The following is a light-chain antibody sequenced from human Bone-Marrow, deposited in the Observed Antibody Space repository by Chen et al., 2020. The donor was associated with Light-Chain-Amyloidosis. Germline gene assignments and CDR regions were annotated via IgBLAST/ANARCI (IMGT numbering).Light chain of an antibody. Sequence: NFMLTQPHSVSESPGKTVTISCTGSSGSIASNYVQWYQQRPGSAPTTVIYEDNQRPSGVPDRFSGSIDSSSNSASLTLSGLKTEDEAGYYCQSYDSSNRVFGGGTKLTVL. CDR1: SGSIASNY. V-gene: IGLV6-57*02. CDR3: QSYDSSNRV. J-gene: IGLJ3*02. CDR2: EDN.